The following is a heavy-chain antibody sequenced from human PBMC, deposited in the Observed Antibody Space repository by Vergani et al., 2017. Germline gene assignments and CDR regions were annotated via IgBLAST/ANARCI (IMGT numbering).Heavy chain of an antibody. CDR3: ASSQGDYWYFDL. J-gene: IGHJ2*01. V-gene: IGHV4-38-2*01. D-gene: IGHD2-21*01. CDR1: GYSIGSGFY. Sequence: QVRLEESGPGLVKPSETLSLPCSVLGYSIGSGFYWAWIRQSPGEELQWLTSIHDRGKTYHNPSIKSRVPVSLDTTKNRFSLNLTSVTATDTAVYYCASSQGDYWYFDLWGPGSLVTVSS. CDR2: IHDRGKT.